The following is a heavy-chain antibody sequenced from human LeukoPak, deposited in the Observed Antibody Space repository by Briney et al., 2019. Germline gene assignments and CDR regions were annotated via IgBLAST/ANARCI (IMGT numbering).Heavy chain of an antibody. CDR2: ISWNSGSI. D-gene: IGHD5-18*01. CDR3: AKGMMYSYGRSWFDP. J-gene: IGHJ5*02. V-gene: IGHV3-9*01. Sequence: PGGSLRLSCAASGFTFDDYAMHWVRQAPGKGLEWVSGISWNSGSIGYADSVKGRFTISRDNAKNSLYLQMNSLRAEGTALYYCAKGMMYSYGRSWFDPWGQGTLVTVSS. CDR1: GFTFDDYA.